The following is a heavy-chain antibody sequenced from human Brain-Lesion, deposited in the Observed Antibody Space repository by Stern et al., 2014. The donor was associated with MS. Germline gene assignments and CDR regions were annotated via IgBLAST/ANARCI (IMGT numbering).Heavy chain of an antibody. Sequence: VQLLESGAEVKKPGASVKGSCKTSGYIFIGYYIHWVRQAPGQWLEWMAWINPNTGGTKYAKKFQGRVTMSRDTSISTAYVELSSLTSDDTAVYYCARDHYLGMDVWGQGTTVTVSS. CDR1: GYIFIGYY. V-gene: IGHV1-2*02. J-gene: IGHJ6*02. CDR3: ARDHYLGMDV. CDR2: INPNTGGT. D-gene: IGHD1-26*01.